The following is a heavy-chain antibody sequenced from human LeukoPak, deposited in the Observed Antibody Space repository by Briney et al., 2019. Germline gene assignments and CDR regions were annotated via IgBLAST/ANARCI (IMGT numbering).Heavy chain of an antibody. V-gene: IGHV3-21*01. Sequence: GGSLRLSCAASGFTFSSYSMNGVRQAPGKGLEWVSSISSSSYIYYADSVKGRFTISRDNAKNSLYLQMNSLRAEDTAVYYCARSSIAAAGHYFDYWGQGTLVTVSS. CDR3: ARSSIAAAGHYFDY. CDR2: ISSSSYI. D-gene: IGHD6-13*01. CDR1: GFTFSSYS. J-gene: IGHJ4*02.